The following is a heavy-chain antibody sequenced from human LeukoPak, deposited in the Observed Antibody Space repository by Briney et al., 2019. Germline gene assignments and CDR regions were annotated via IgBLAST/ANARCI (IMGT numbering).Heavy chain of an antibody. V-gene: IGHV1-8*01. Sequence: GASVKVSCKASGYTFTSYDINWVRQATGQGLEWMGRMNPNSGNTGYAQKFQGRVTMTRNTSISTAYMELSSLRSEDTAVYYCARGQVGATFPDYWGQGTLVTVSS. CDR1: GYTFTSYD. CDR3: ARGQVGATFPDY. J-gene: IGHJ4*02. CDR2: MNPNSGNT. D-gene: IGHD1-26*01.